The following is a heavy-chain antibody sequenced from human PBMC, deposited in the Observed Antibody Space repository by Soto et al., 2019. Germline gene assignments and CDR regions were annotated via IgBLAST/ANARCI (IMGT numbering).Heavy chain of an antibody. D-gene: IGHD6-19*01. Sequence: QVQLVESGGGVVQPGRSLRLSCAASGFAFSNYGMHWVRQAPGKGLEWVGVISYDGSNKYYAASVNGRFTISRYNSKNTLFLQINSLRDEDTAVYYCAKDLQWLVQGPYFWGQGTLVTVSS. CDR1: GFAFSNYG. CDR3: AKDLQWLVQGPYF. V-gene: IGHV3-30*18. CDR2: ISYDGSNK. J-gene: IGHJ4*02.